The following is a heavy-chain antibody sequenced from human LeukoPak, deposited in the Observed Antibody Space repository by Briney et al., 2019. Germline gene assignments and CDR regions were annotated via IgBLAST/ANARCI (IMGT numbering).Heavy chain of an antibody. CDR2: IYTSGST. J-gene: IGHJ6*03. D-gene: IGHD3-3*01. Sequence: PSETLSLTCTVSGGSISSSSYYWSWIRQPAGKGLEWIGRIYTSGSTNYNPSLTSRVTMSVDTSKNQFSLKLSSVTAADTAVYYCARGRYDFWSGYYYYYYYYMDVWGKGTTVTVSS. V-gene: IGHV4-61*02. CDR3: ARGRYDFWSGYYYYYYYYMDV. CDR1: GGSISSSSYY.